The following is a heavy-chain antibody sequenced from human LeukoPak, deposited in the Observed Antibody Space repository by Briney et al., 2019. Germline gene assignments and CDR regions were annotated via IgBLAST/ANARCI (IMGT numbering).Heavy chain of an antibody. Sequence: PSETLSLTCTVSGGSFTTHYWSWIRQPPGRGLEWIGYISYIGSTNYNPSLKSRVTISIDTSKNEVSLMLTSVTAADTAVYYRASDSISMNAFDAWGQGTMVTVSS. CDR3: ASDSISMNAFDA. J-gene: IGHJ3*01. CDR1: GGSFTTHY. V-gene: IGHV4-59*11. CDR2: ISYIGST. D-gene: IGHD3-22*01.